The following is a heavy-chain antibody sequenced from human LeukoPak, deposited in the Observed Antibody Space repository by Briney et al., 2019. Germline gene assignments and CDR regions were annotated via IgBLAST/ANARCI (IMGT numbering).Heavy chain of an antibody. V-gene: IGHV3-23*05. CDR1: AFTFTISA. D-gene: IGHD5-12*01. CDR2: INSSSSIT. Sequence: GGSLRLSYSLAAFTFTISAMNWVRQAPGKGLEWVSVINSSSSITYYADSVKGRFTISRDNYMNTLYLQMNSLTAEDTAIYYCANKRSGMNPFHYWGEGTLLSVSS. CDR3: ANKRSGMNPFHY. J-gene: IGHJ4*02.